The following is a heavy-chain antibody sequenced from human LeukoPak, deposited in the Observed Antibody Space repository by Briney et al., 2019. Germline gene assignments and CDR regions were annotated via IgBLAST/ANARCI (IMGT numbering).Heavy chain of an antibody. CDR3: ARDTEMITFGGVIAYPHFDY. CDR1: GYTFTGYY. J-gene: IGHJ4*02. D-gene: IGHD3-16*02. V-gene: IGHV1-2*02. Sequence: ASVKVSCKASGYTFTGYYMHWVRQAPGQGLEWMGWINPNSGGTNYAQKFQGRVTMTRDTSISTAYMELSRLRSDDTAVYYCARDTEMITFGGVIAYPHFDYWGQGTLVTVSS. CDR2: INPNSGGT.